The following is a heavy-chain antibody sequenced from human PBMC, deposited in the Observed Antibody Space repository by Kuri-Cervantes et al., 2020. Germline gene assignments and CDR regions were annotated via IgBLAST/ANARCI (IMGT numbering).Heavy chain of an antibody. CDR1: GFSFSSYS. Sequence: GESLKISCVGSGFSFSSYSMIWVRQAPGKGLEWVSYISSSSSTIYYADSVKGRFTISRDNAKDSLYLQMNSPRAEDTAVYYCAKFSREIPFDYWGQGTLVTVSS. J-gene: IGHJ4*02. V-gene: IGHV3-48*04. CDR3: AKFSREIPFDY. D-gene: IGHD5-24*01. CDR2: ISSSSSTI.